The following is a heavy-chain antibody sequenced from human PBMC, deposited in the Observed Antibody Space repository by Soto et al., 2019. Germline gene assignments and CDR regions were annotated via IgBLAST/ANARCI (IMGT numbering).Heavy chain of an antibody. Sequence: TSETLSLTCTVSGGSISSYYWSWIRQPPGKGLEWIGYIYYSGSTNYNPSLKSRVTISVDTSKNQFSLKLSSVTAADTAVYYCARLEGFGGNWFDPWGQGTLVTVSS. J-gene: IGHJ5*02. CDR2: IYYSGST. CDR3: ARLEGFGGNWFDP. D-gene: IGHD3-10*01. V-gene: IGHV4-59*08. CDR1: GGSISSYY.